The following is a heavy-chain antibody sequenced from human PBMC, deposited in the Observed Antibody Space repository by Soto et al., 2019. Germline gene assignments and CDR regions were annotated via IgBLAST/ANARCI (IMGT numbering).Heavy chain of an antibody. CDR3: ASGPR. J-gene: IGHJ4*02. CDR2: VKPDGSAT. Sequence: EVQLVESGGGLVQPGGSLRLSCGASGFTFSNSWMSWVRQAPGKGPEWVASVKPDGSATFYVDSLRGRFTISRDNARNSLYLQMNSLTTEDTAVYYCASGPRWGQGTLVIVSS. CDR1: GFTFSNSW. V-gene: IGHV3-7*01.